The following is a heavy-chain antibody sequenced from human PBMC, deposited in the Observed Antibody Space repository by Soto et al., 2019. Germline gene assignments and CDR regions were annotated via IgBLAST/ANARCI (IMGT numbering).Heavy chain of an antibody. D-gene: IGHD7-27*01. V-gene: IGHV3-21*01. CDR3: ARRGSGVKSALYYYYMDV. Sequence: GGSLRLSCAASGFTLSSYSMNWVRQAPGKGLEWVTSISSSSSYIYYADSVKGRFTISRDNAKNSLYLQMNSLRAEDTAVYYCARRGSGVKSALYYYYMDVWGKGTTVTVSS. CDR1: GFTLSSYS. J-gene: IGHJ6*03. CDR2: ISSSSSYI.